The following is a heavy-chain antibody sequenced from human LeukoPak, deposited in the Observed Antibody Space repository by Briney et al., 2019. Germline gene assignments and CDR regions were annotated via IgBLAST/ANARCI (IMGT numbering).Heavy chain of an antibody. CDR3: ARHGGTWLFDY. CDR2: IHYTGST. D-gene: IGHD1/OR15-1a*01. J-gene: IGHJ4*02. Sequence: PSETLSLTCSVSGGSINNYHWSCIRQSPGEGLEWIGYIHYTGSTNYNPSLKSRVTISVDTSKNQFSLRLSSVTAADTAVYYCARHGGTWLFDYWGQGTLVTVSS. CDR1: GGSINNYH. V-gene: IGHV4-59*08.